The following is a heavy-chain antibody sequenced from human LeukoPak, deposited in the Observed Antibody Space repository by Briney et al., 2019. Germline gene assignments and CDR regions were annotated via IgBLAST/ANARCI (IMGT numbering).Heavy chain of an antibody. Sequence: SETLSLTCTVSGGSISSSSYYWSWIRQPPGKGLEWIGYTYYSGSTNYNPSLKSRVTISVDTSKNQFSLKLSSVTAADTAVYYCARGNTMMVMARRGAFDIWGQGTMVTVSS. CDR1: GGSISSSSYY. CDR3: ARGNTMMVMARRGAFDI. CDR2: TYYSGST. V-gene: IGHV4-61*01. J-gene: IGHJ3*02. D-gene: IGHD3-22*01.